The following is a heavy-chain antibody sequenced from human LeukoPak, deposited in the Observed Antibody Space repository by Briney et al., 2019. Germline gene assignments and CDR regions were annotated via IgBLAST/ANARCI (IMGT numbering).Heavy chain of an antibody. CDR3: AKDSASGPMVRGVIIGFPCGY. V-gene: IGHV3-23*01. D-gene: IGHD3-10*01. Sequence: PGGSLRLSCAASGFTFSSYAMSWVRQAPGKGLEWVSAISGSGGSTYYADSVKGRFTISRGNSKNTLYLQMNSLRAEDTAVYYCAKDSASGPMVRGVIIGFPCGYWGQGTLVTVSS. J-gene: IGHJ4*02. CDR2: ISGSGGST. CDR1: GFTFSSYA.